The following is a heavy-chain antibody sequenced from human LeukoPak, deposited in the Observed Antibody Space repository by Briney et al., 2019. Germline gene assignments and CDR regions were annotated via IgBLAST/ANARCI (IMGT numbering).Heavy chain of an antibody. CDR2: ISSSSSYI. D-gene: IGHD1-7*01. CDR1: GFTFSSYS. J-gene: IGHJ4*02. Sequence: GGSLRLSCAASGFTFSSYSMNWVRQAPGKGLEWVSCISSSSSYIYYADSVKGRFTISRDNAKNSLYLQMNSLRVEDTAVYYCARAHNWKYGTFDYWGQGALVTVSS. V-gene: IGHV3-21*01. CDR3: ARAHNWKYGTFDY.